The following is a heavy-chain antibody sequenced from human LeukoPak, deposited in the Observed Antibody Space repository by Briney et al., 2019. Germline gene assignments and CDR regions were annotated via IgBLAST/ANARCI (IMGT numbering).Heavy chain of an antibody. CDR3: ARGDRSSGWYYGMDV. CDR1: GFTVSSNY. J-gene: IGHJ6*02. D-gene: IGHD6-19*01. Sequence: GGSLRLSCAASGFTVSSNYMSWVRQAPGKGLEWVSVIYGGGSTYYADSVKGRFTISRDNSKNTLYLQMNSLRAEDTAVYYCARGDRSSGWYYGMDVWGQGTTVTVSS. CDR2: IYGGGST. V-gene: IGHV3-66*01.